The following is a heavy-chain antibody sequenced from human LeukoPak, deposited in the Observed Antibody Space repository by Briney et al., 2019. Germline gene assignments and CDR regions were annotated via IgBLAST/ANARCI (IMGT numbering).Heavy chain of an antibody. Sequence: EASVKVSCKASGYTFTTHGISWVRQAPGQGLEWLGWISVYNGNTNYAQKFQGRVTITSDTSTSTAYMEVRTLRFDDTAVYYCVRDIGTSPYLHDYWGQGTLVTMSS. D-gene: IGHD6-13*01. CDR2: ISVYNGNT. CDR3: VRDIGTSPYLHDY. V-gene: IGHV1-18*01. J-gene: IGHJ4*02. CDR1: GYTFTTHG.